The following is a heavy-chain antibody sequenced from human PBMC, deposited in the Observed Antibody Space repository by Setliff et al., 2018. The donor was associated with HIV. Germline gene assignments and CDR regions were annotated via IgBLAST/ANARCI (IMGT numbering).Heavy chain of an antibody. D-gene: IGHD3-22*01. CDR3: ARLMKTYYYDTSGYYAPWGNFDH. J-gene: IGHJ4*02. CDR2: IHQSGTA. V-gene: IGHV2-26*01. CDR1: GVSVNNDDDY. Sequence: ETLSLTCAVSGVSVNNDDDYWGWIRQPPGKGLEWIAIIHQSGTAHKRPSLKSRLTISKDTSKSQVVLTMTNLDPVDTATYYCARLMKTYYYDTSGYYAPWGNFDHWGQGTLVTVSS.